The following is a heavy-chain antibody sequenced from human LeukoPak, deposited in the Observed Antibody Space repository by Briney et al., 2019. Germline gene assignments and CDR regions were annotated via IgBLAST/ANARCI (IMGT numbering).Heavy chain of an antibody. CDR1: GFTFSEYY. J-gene: IGHJ4*02. Sequence: PGGSLRLSCAASGFTFSEYYMNWIRQAPGKGLEWISYISSSGSTTYYADSVKGRFAISRDNAKNSMYLQMNSLTAEDTAVYYCARDPLKNYYDSEARYPYYFDYWGQGTLVTVSS. CDR2: ISSSGSTT. D-gene: IGHD3-22*01. V-gene: IGHV3-11*04. CDR3: ARDPLKNYYDSEARYPYYFDY.